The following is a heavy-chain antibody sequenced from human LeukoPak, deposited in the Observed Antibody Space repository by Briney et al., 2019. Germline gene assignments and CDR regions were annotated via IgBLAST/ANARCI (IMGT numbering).Heavy chain of an antibody. Sequence: GASVKVSCKASGGTFSSYAISWVRQAPGQGLEWMGGIIPIFGTANYAQRFQGRVTITADESTSTAYMELSSLRSEVTAVYYCARAPMVRGVAKVYFDYWGQGTLVTVSS. CDR2: IIPIFGTA. CDR3: ARAPMVRGVAKVYFDY. V-gene: IGHV1-69*13. J-gene: IGHJ4*02. D-gene: IGHD3-10*01. CDR1: GGTFSSYA.